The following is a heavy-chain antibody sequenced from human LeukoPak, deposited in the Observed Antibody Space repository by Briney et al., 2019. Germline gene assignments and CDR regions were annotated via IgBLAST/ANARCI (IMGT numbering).Heavy chain of an antibody. CDR1: GFPFSSYW. D-gene: IGHD5-24*01. V-gene: IGHV3-7*04. CDR2: IKQDGSKK. J-gene: IGHJ4*02. CDR3: TRVGYIDEGIDY. Sequence: GGSLRLSCVASGFPFSSYWMTWVRQAPGKGLEWVANIKQDGSKKSYVDSMKGRFTISRDNAKNSLYLQMNSLRAEDTAIYYCTRVGYIDEGIDYWGQGTLVTVSS.